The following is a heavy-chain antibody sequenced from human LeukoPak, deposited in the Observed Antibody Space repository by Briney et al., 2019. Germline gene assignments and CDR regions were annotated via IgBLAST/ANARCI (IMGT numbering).Heavy chain of an antibody. Sequence: SETLSLTCTVSGGSISSYCWSWIRQPPGKGLEWIGYIYYSGSTNYNPSLKSRVTISVDTSKNQFSLKLSSVTAADTAVYYCAGCSSTRCYNWFDPWGQGTLVTVSS. V-gene: IGHV4-59*01. J-gene: IGHJ5*02. CDR2: IYYSGST. CDR1: GGSISSYC. CDR3: AGCSSTRCYNWFDP. D-gene: IGHD2-2*01.